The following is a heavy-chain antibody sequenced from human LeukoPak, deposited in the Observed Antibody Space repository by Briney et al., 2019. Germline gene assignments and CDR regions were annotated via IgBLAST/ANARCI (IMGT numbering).Heavy chain of an antibody. CDR3: ARYVGSTSLDY. CDR1: GFTFSSYA. J-gene: IGHJ4*02. Sequence: GGSLRLSCAASGFTFSSYAMSWVRQAPGKGLEWVSSISTSSSFIYYADSVKGRFTISRDNAKNSLYLQMNSLRAEDTAIYFCARYVGSTSLDYWGQGTLVTVSS. D-gene: IGHD1-26*01. CDR2: ISTSSSFI. V-gene: IGHV3-21*01.